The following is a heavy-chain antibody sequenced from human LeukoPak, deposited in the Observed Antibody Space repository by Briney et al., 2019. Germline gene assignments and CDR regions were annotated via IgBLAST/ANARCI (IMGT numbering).Heavy chain of an antibody. J-gene: IGHJ4*02. CDR3: TTVGAYCGGDCFDY. CDR2: IKSKTDGGTT. D-gene: IGHD2-21*01. CDR1: GFTFSNAW. Sequence: GGSFRLSCAASGFTFSNAWMSWVRQAPGKGLEWVGRIKSKTDGGTTDYAAPVKGRFTISRDDSKNTLYLQMNSLKTEDTAVYYCTTVGAYCGGDCFDYWGQGTLVTVSS. V-gene: IGHV3-15*01.